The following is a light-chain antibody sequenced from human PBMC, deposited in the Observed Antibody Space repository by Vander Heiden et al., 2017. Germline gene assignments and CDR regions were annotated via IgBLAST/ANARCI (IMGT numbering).Light chain of an antibody. CDR2: GAS. CDR1: QSVSSSY. CDR3: QQYGSSPKT. Sequence: EIVLTPSPGTLSLSPGERATLSCRASQSVSSSYLAWYQQKPGQAPRLLIYGASGRATGIPDRFSGSGSGTDFTLTISRLEPEDFAVYYCQQYGSSPKTFGQGTKVEIK. J-gene: IGKJ1*01. V-gene: IGKV3-20*01.